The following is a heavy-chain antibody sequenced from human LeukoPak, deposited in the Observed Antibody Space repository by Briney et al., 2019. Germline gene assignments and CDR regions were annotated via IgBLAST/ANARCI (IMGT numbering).Heavy chain of an antibody. CDR1: GGSFSGYY. CDR3: ARERVVAGTLDY. V-gene: IGHV4-34*01. CDR2: INHSGST. D-gene: IGHD6-19*01. Sequence: PSETLSLTCAVYGGSFSGYYWSWIRQPPGKGLEWIGEINHSGSTNYNPSLKSRVTISVGTSKNQFSLKLSSVTAADTAVYYCARERVVAGTLDYWGQGTLVTVSS. J-gene: IGHJ4*02.